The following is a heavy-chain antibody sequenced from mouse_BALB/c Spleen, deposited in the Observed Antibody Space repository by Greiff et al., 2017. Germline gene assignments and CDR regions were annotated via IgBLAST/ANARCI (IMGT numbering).Heavy chain of an antibody. J-gene: IGHJ2*01. CDR2: IWAGGST. CDR3: ARGQGRLLPNYFDY. V-gene: IGHV2-9*02. Sequence: QVQLQQSGPGLVQPSQSLSITCTVSGFSLTSYGVHWVRQPPGKGLEWLGVIWAGGSTNYNSALMSRLSISKDNSKSQVFLKMNSLQTDDTAMYYCARGQGRLLPNYFDYWGQGTTLTVSS. CDR1: GFSLTSYG. D-gene: IGHD1-1*01.